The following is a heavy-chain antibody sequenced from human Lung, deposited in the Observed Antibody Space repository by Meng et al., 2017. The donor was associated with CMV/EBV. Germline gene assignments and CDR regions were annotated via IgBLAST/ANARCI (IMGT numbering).Heavy chain of an antibody. CDR2: IRHDGTNK. J-gene: IGHJ4*02. CDR3: AKELLLFGGPIAYFDQ. V-gene: IGHV3-30*02. Sequence: GESLKISCAASGFRFDDYGMHWVRQTPGKGLEWVAFIRHDGTNKFYGDSVKGRFTISRDNSKNTVYLQMNSLRPEETAVYYCAKELLLFGGPIAYFDQWGQGXLVTVSS. CDR1: GFRFDDYG. D-gene: IGHD3-16*01.